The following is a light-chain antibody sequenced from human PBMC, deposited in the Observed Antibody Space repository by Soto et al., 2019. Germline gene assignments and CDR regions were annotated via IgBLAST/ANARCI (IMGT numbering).Light chain of an antibody. CDR2: AAS. CDR3: QQRGGSPPST. Sequence: EIVLTQSPGTLSLSPGDTATLSCRASQSVSSSYLAWYQQKPGQAPRLLIYAASRRATGVPDRFSGTGSGTDFTLTISRLEPEDFAVYSCQQRGGSPPSTFGQGTRLEIK. CDR1: QSVSSSY. V-gene: IGKV3-20*01. J-gene: IGKJ5*01.